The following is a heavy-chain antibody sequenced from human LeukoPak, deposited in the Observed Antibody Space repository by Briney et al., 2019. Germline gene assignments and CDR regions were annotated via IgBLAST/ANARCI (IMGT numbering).Heavy chain of an antibody. CDR1: GFTFSSYW. CDR3: ARDLSSSLYSWPSDY. J-gene: IGHJ4*02. CDR2: INSDGSST. D-gene: IGHD6-13*01. Sequence: PGGSLRLSCAASGFTFSSYWMHWVRQAPGKGLVWVSRINSDGSSTSYADSVKGRFTISRDNAKNTLYLQMNSLRAEDTAVYYCARDLSSSLYSWPSDYWGQGTLVTVSS. V-gene: IGHV3-74*01.